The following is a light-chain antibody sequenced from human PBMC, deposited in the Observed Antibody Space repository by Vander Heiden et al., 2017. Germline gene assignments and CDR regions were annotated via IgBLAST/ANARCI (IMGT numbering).Light chain of an antibody. J-gene: IGKJ1*01. Sequence: DIVMTQSPDSLAVSLGERATINFKSSQSILYSSNNKNYLAWYQHKPGHPRKLLIYWASTRESGVPNRFSGSGSGTDFTITISSLPAEDVAVYYCQQDDSTPRTFGQGTKVEIK. CDR3: QQDDSTPRT. CDR2: WAS. CDR1: QSILYSSNNKNY. V-gene: IGKV4-1*01.